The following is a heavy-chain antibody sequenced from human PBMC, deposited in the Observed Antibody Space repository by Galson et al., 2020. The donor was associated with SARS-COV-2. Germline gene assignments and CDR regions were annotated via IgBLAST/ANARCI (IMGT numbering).Heavy chain of an antibody. Sequence: GGSLRLSCVASGFIFSPYGMSWVRQAPGKGLEWVSAITDSGSSTYYGDSVKGRFTISRDNSKNILYLKMNSLRVDDTAIYYCAKEDQVLNWYFGLWGRGTLVTVSS. CDR1: GFIFSPYG. CDR2: ITDSGSST. CDR3: AKEDQVLNWYFGL. J-gene: IGHJ2*01. D-gene: IGHD2-2*01. V-gene: IGHV3-23*01.